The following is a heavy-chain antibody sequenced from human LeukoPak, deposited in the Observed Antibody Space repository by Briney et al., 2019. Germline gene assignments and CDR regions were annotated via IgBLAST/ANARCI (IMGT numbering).Heavy chain of an antibody. D-gene: IGHD1-26*01. J-gene: IGHJ4*02. Sequence: SETLSLTCTVSGGSISSYYWSWIRQPAGKGLEWIGRIYTGGSTNYNASLKSRVSMSVDTSKNQFSLKLSSMTAADTAVFYCARENSGSYREFDYWGQGTLVTVSS. CDR1: GGSISSYY. CDR3: ARENSGSYREFDY. CDR2: IYTGGST. V-gene: IGHV4-4*07.